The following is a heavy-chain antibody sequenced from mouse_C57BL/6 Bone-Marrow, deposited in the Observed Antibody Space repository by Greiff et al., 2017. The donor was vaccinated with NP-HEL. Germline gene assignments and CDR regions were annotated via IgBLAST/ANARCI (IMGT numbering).Heavy chain of an antibody. Sequence: EVQWVESVAELVRPGASVKLSCTASGFNIKNTYMHWVKQRPEQGLEWIGRIDPANGNTKYAPKFQGKATITADTSSNTAYLQLSSLTSEDTAIYYCARIYDGYHYAMDYWGQGTSVTVSS. J-gene: IGHJ4*01. V-gene: IGHV14-3*01. D-gene: IGHD2-3*01. CDR3: ARIYDGYHYAMDY. CDR2: IDPANGNT. CDR1: GFNIKNTY.